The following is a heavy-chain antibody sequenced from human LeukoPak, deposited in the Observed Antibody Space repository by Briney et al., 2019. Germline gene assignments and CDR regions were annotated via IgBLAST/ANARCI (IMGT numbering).Heavy chain of an antibody. CDR3: ARDYTGYFP. Sequence: GPLRLSCEASGFTFSSYWMSWVRQAPGKGLEWVANIKTDGSEKYYVDSVKGRFTISRDNAKNSLYLQMNSLRAEDTAVYYCARDYTGYFPWGQGTLVTVSS. CDR2: IKTDGSEK. V-gene: IGHV3-7*03. J-gene: IGHJ5*02. D-gene: IGHD3-9*01. CDR1: GFTFSSYW.